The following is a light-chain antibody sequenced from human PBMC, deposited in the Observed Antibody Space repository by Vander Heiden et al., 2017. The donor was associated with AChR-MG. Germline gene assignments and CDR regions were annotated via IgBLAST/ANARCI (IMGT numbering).Light chain of an antibody. V-gene: IGKV3-15*01. CDR1: QSVSSD. J-gene: IGKJ2*01. CDR3: QQYDGWPPGYT. Sequence: EIVMTQSPATLSVSPGERATPSCRASQSVSSDLAWYQQKPGQAPRLLIYAASSRASGIPARFSGSGSGTEFTLTISRLQSEDSAVYYCQQYDGWPPGYTFGQGTKLEIK. CDR2: AAS.